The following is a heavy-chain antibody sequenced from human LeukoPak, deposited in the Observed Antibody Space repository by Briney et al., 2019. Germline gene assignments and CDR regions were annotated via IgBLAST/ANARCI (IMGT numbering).Heavy chain of an antibody. D-gene: IGHD1-26*01. Sequence: ASVKVSCKASGYTFAGYYMHWVRQAPGQGLEWMGWINPNSGGTNYAQKFQGRVTMTRDTSISTAYLQWSSLKASDTAMYYCARHKNSGTYSAFDIWGQGTMVTVSS. J-gene: IGHJ3*02. CDR1: GYTFAGYY. CDR2: INPNSGGT. CDR3: ARHKNSGTYSAFDI. V-gene: IGHV1-2*02.